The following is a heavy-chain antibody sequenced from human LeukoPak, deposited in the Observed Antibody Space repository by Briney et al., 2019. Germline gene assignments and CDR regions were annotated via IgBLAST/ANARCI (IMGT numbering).Heavy chain of an antibody. CDR3: ARSAYSSSLLVDY. CDR2: IYYSGST. V-gene: IGHV4-59*08. D-gene: IGHD6-13*01. CDR1: GGSISSYY. J-gene: IGHJ4*02. Sequence: PSETLSLTCTVSGGSISSYYWSWIRQPPGKGLERIGYIYYSGSTNYNPSLKSRVTISVDTSKNQFSLKLSSVTAADTAVYYCARSAYSSSLLVDYWGQGTLVTVSS.